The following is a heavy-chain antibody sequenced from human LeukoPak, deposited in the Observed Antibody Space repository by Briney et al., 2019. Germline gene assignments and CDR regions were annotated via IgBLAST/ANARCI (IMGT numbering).Heavy chain of an antibody. CDR2: ISHDGSNI. CDR3: AKDPYRVVVATGNYLDP. V-gene: IGHV3-30*18. Sequence: LAGESLRLSCAASGFTFYNYGMHWVRQAPGKGLEWVAVISHDGSNIHYGDSVKGRFTISRDNSKNTLYLQMNSLRVEDTAVYYCAKDPYRVVVATGNYLDPWGQGTLVTVSA. CDR1: GFTFYNYG. D-gene: IGHD2-21*01. J-gene: IGHJ5*02.